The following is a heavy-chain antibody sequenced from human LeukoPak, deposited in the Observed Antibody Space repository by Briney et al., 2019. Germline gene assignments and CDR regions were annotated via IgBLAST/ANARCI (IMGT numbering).Heavy chain of an antibody. J-gene: IGHJ5*02. V-gene: IGHV4-30-2*01. CDR1: GGSISSGGYS. CDR3: ARGKRYSSSNWFDP. Sequence: SQTLSLTCAVSGGSISSGGYSWSWIRQPPGKGLEWIGYIYHSGSTYYNPSLKSRVTISVDTSKNQFSMKLSSVTAADTAVYYCARGKRYSSSNWFDPWGQGTLVTVSS. CDR2: IYHSGST. D-gene: IGHD6-13*01.